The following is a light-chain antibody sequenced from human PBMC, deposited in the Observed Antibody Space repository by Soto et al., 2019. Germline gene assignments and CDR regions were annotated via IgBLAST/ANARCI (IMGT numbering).Light chain of an antibody. J-gene: IGKJ4*01. CDR2: RAS. CDR1: QSISSW. CDR3: QQYKTSPLT. V-gene: IGKV1-5*03. Sequence: DIQMTQSPPTLSAFVGDRVTITCRASQSISSWLAWYQQKPGIAPKLLIYRASSLQSGVPSRFSGSGSGTEFTLTISRLQPDDFATYYCQQYKTSPLTFGGGTKVEIK.